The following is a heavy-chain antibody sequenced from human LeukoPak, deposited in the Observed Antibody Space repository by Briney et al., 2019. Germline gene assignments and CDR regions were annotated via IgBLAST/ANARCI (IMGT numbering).Heavy chain of an antibody. CDR3: AKDEMHLNAAFDI. CDR2: LTSGGGST. J-gene: IGHJ3*02. V-gene: IGHV3-23*01. CDR1: GFTFSSYA. Sequence: GGSLRLSCAASGFTFSSYAMSWVRQAPGKGLEWVSGLTSGGGSTYYADSVKGRFTISRDNSKNTLYLQMNSLRAEDTALYYCAKDEMHLNAAFDIWGLGTMVTVSS. D-gene: IGHD5-24*01.